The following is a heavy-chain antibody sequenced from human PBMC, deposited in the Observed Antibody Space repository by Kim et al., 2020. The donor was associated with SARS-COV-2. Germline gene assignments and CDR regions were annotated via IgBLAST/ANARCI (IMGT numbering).Heavy chain of an antibody. CDR1: GGSISSYY. CDR3: ARGDCSGGSCYPEYFHH. D-gene: IGHD2-15*01. Sequence: SETLSLTCSVSGGSISSYYWSWIRQPPGKGLEWIGYIYYSGITKYNPSLKSRVTISVDTSKNQFSLKLSSVTAADTAVYYCARGDCSGGSCYPEYFHHWGQGTLGTGSS. V-gene: IGHV4-59*01. J-gene: IGHJ1*01. CDR2: IYYSGIT.